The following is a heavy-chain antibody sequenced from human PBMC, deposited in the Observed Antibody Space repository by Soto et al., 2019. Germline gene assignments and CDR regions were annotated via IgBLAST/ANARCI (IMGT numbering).Heavy chain of an antibody. D-gene: IGHD3-9*01. CDR2: IYYSGST. CDR1: GGSVSSGSYY. CDR3: ARASTYYDILTGYYRYYYYYYGMDV. Sequence: SETLSLTCTVSGGSVSSGSYYWSWLRQPPGKGLEWIGYIYYSGSTNYNPSLKSRVTISVDTSKNQFSLKLSSVTAADTAVYYCARASTYYDILTGYYRYYYYYYGMDVWGQGTTVTVSS. J-gene: IGHJ6*02. V-gene: IGHV4-61*01.